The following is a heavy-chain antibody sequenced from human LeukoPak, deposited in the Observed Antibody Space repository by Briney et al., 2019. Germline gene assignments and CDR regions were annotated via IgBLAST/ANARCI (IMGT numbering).Heavy chain of an antibody. CDR3: AKDDAWLQYGN. V-gene: IGHV3-23*01. CDR2: ISPNGVIT. D-gene: IGHD5-24*01. Sequence: PGGSLRLSCAASGFTFSSPGMNWVRQAPGKGLEWVSGISPNGVITYYADSVKGRFTISRDNSKGTVYLQMNSLRPEDTAVYYCAKDDAWLQYGNWGRGTLVTVSS. J-gene: IGHJ4*02. CDR1: GFTFSSPG.